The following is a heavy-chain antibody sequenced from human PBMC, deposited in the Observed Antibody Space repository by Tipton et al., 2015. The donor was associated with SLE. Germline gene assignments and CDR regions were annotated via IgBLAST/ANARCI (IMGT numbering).Heavy chain of an antibody. J-gene: IGHJ4*02. CDR2: IYYIGST. CDR3: AKYYYDATGYQSVDY. D-gene: IGHD3-22*01. Sequence: TLSLTCTVSGGSISPYYWSWIRQPPGKGLEWIGYIYYIGSTNYNPSLMSRVTISVHTSRNQFSLKLTSVTAADTAVYYCAKYYYDATGYQSVDYWGQGALVTVSS. CDR1: GGSISPYY. V-gene: IGHV4-59*01.